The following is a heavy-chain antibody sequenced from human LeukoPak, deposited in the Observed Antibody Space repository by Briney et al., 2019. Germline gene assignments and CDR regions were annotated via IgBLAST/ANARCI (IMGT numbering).Heavy chain of an antibody. Sequence: SETLSLTCTVSGGSISSSSYYWGWIRQPPGKGLEWIGYIYYSGSTYYNPSLKSRVTISVDTSKNQFSLKLSSVTAADTAVYYCARGEVWVIGSHAGWFDPWGQGTLVTVSS. CDR3: ARGEVWVIGSHAGWFDP. V-gene: IGHV4-30-4*08. CDR1: GGSISSSSYY. J-gene: IGHJ5*02. CDR2: IYYSGST. D-gene: IGHD3-22*01.